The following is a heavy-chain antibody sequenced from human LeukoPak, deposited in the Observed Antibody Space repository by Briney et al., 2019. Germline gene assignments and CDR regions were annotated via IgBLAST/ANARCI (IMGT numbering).Heavy chain of an antibody. CDR1: GFTFSSYG. D-gene: IGHD6-13*01. V-gene: IGHV3-30*18. CDR3: AKDYEQQLVHDAFDI. J-gene: IGHJ3*02. CDR2: ISYDGSNK. Sequence: PGRSLRLSCAASGFTFSSYGMQWVRQAPGKGLEWVAVISYDGSNKYYADSVKGRFTISRANSKNTLYLQMNSLRAEDTALYYCAKDYEQQLVHDAFDIWGQGTMVTVSS.